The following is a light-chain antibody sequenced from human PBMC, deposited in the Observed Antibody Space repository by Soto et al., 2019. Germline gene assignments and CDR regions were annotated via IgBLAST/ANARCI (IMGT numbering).Light chain of an antibody. CDR1: RSDVGGYNY. V-gene: IGLV2-14*01. J-gene: IGLJ3*02. Sequence: QSALTQPASVSGSPGQSIAISCTGTRSDVGGYNYVSWYQQPPGKAPKLIIYDVSDRPSGVSTRFSGSKSGNTASLTISGLQADDEAYYYCSSDTSQSTVVFGGGTKVTVL. CDR2: DVS. CDR3: SSDTSQSTVV.